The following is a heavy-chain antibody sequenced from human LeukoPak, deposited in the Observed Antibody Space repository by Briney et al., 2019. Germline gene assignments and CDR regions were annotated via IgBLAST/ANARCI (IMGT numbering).Heavy chain of an antibody. D-gene: IGHD1-14*01. CDR2: ISSSSSYI. J-gene: IGHJ3*02. CDR1: GFTFDDYA. CDR3: ARSGTGGDAFDI. V-gene: IGHV3-21*01. Sequence: GGSLRLFCAASGFTFDDYAMHWVRQAPGKGLEWVPSISSSSSYIYYADSVKGRFTISRDNAKNSLYLQMNSLRAEDTAVYYCARSGTGGDAFDIWGQGTMVTVSS.